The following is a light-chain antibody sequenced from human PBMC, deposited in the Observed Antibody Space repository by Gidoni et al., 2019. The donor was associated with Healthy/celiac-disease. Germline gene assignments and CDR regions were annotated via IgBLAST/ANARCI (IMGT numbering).Light chain of an antibody. Sequence: QSALTHPASVSRSPGRSITLSCTGTSSDVGGYNYVSWYQPHPGKAPKLMIYEVSNRPSGVSNRFSGSKSGNTASLTISGLQAEDEADYYCSSYTSSSTLVFGGGTKLTVL. CDR1: SSDVGGYNY. CDR2: EVS. J-gene: IGLJ2*01. V-gene: IGLV2-14*01. CDR3: SSYTSSSTLV.